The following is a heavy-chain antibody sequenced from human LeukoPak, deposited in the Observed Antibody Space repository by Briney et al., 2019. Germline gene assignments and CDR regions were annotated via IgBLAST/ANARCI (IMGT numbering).Heavy chain of an antibody. Sequence: PSETLSLTCTVSGGSISSYYWSWIRHPPGKGLEWVGYIYYSGSTNYNPSLKSRVTISVDTSKNQFSLKLSSVTAADTAVYYCARGARAKTTVYYYYYMDVWGKGTTVTVSS. CDR1: GGSISSYY. D-gene: IGHD4-17*01. CDR2: IYYSGST. CDR3: ARGARAKTTVYYYYYMDV. V-gene: IGHV4-59*01. J-gene: IGHJ6*03.